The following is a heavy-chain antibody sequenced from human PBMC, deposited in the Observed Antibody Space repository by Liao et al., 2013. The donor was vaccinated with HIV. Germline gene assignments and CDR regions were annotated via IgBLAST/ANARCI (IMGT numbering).Heavy chain of an antibody. V-gene: IGHV4-61*02. D-gene: IGHD3-22*01. CDR2: IYTSGST. CDR1: GGSISSGDYY. CDR3: ARLARYYDSSGYTFYYYYYMTS. Sequence: QVQLQESGPGLVKPSQTLSLTCTVSGGSISSGDYYWSWIRQPAGKGLEWIGRIYTSGSTNYNPSLKSRVTISVDTSKNQFSLKLSSVTAADTAVYYCARLARYYDSSGYTFYYYYYMTSGQGTTVTVSS. J-gene: IGHJ6*03.